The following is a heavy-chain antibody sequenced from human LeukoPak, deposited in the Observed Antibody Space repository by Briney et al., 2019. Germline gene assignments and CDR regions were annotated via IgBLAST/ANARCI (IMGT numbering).Heavy chain of an antibody. D-gene: IGHD3-3*01. Sequence: GGSLRLSCAASGFTFNNYWMHWVRRAPGKGLVWVSRIKGDTSYANYADSVKGRFTISRDNAKNTLYLQMNSLRVEDTAVYYCARDNDVWSLDFWGQGSLVTVSS. J-gene: IGHJ4*02. CDR2: IKGDTSYA. CDR1: GFTFNNYW. V-gene: IGHV3-74*01. CDR3: ARDNDVWSLDF.